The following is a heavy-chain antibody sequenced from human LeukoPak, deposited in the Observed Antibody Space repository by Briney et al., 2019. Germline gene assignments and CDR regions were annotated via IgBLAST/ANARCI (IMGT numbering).Heavy chain of an antibody. CDR3: ARVVCSSTSCLEYFQH. J-gene: IGHJ1*01. CDR1: GYTFTSYD. CDR2: MNPNSGNT. V-gene: IGHV1-8*01. Sequence: ASVKVSCKASGYTFTSYDINWVRQATGQGLEWMGWMNPNSGNTGYAQKFQGRVTMTRNTSISTAYMELSSLRSEDTAVYYCARVVCSSTSCLEYFQHWGQGTLVTVSS. D-gene: IGHD2-2*01.